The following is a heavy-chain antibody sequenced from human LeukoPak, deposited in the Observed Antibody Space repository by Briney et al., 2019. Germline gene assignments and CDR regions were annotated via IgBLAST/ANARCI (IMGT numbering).Heavy chain of an antibody. CDR2: INPNSGGA. CDR1: GYTFTGYY. CDR3: ARGKFCSGGSCYQNLNWFDP. D-gene: IGHD2-15*01. V-gene: IGHV1-2*06. Sequence: GASVKVSSKASGYTFTGYYMHWVRQAPGLGLEWMGRINPNSGGANYAQKFQGRVTMTRDTSTSTAYMELSGLRSDDTAVYYCARGKFCSGGSCYQNLNWFDPWGQGTLVTVSS. J-gene: IGHJ5*02.